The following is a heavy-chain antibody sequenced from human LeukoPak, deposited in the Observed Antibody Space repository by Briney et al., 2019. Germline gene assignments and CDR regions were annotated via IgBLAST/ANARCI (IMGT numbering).Heavy chain of an antibody. CDR1: GYSISSGYY. Sequence: SETLSLTCAVSGYSISSGYYWGWIRPPPGKGLEWIGSIYHSGSTYYNPSLKSRVTISVDTSKNQFSLKLSSVTAADTAVYYCARQSGGSVVVIARNAFDIWGQGTMVTVSS. J-gene: IGHJ3*02. CDR3: ARQSGGSVVVIARNAFDI. D-gene: IGHD2-21*01. CDR2: IYHSGST. V-gene: IGHV4-38-2*01.